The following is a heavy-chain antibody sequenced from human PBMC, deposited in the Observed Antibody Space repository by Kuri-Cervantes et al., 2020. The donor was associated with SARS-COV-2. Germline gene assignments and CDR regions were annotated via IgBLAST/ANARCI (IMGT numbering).Heavy chain of an antibody. CDR3: ARESIAVAGTGGFDP. V-gene: IGHV4-30-2*01. Sequence: SQTLSLTCAVYGGSFSGYSWSWIRQPPGKGLEWIGYIYHSGSTYYNPSLKSRVTISVDRSKNQFSLKLSSVTAADTAVYYCARESIAVAGTGGFDPWGQGTLVTVSS. J-gene: IGHJ5*02. CDR2: IYHSGST. CDR1: GGSFSGYS. D-gene: IGHD6-19*01.